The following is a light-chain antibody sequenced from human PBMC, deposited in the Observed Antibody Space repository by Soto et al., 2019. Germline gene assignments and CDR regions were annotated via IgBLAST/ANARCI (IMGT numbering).Light chain of an antibody. CDR1: SSNIGAGYD. Sequence: QSVLTQPPSVSGAPGQRVTISCTGSSSNIGAGYDVHWYQQLPGTAPKLLIYGNTNRPSGVPDRFSGSKSGTSASLAITGLQAEDEADDYCQSYDSSLGGSGVFGTGTKVTVL. CDR2: GNT. J-gene: IGLJ1*01. CDR3: QSYDSSLGGSGV. V-gene: IGLV1-40*01.